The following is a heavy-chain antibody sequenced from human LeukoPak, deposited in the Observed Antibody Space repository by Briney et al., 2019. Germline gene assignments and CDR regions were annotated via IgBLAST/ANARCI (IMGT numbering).Heavy chain of an antibody. D-gene: IGHD3-16*01. CDR1: GGSISSGGYY. Sequence: SETLSLTCTVSGGSISSGGYYWSWIRQPPGKGLEWIGYIYYSGSTNYNPSLKSRVTISVDTSKNQFSLKLSSVTAADTAVYYCARTYPVYYGMDVWGQGTTVTVSS. CDR3: ARTYPVYYGMDV. V-gene: IGHV4-61*08. J-gene: IGHJ6*02. CDR2: IYYSGST.